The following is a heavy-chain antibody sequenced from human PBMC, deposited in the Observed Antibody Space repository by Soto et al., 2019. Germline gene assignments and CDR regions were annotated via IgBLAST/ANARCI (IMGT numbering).Heavy chain of an antibody. CDR2: IYHSGST. CDR3: ARDRSSGWLSWFDP. V-gene: IGHV4-30-2*01. D-gene: IGHD6-19*01. Sequence: SETLSLTCAVSGGSISSGGYSWSWIRQPPGKGLEWIGYIYHSGSTYYNPSLKSRVTISVDRSKNQFSLKLSSVTAADTAVYYCARDRSSGWLSWFDPWGQGTLVTVSS. CDR1: GGSISSGGYS. J-gene: IGHJ5*02.